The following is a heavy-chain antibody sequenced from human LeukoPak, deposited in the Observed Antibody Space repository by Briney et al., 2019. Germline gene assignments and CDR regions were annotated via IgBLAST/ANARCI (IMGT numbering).Heavy chain of an antibody. CDR3: AREGDFWRRNYYFDY. J-gene: IGHJ4*02. CDR1: GGSISSYY. V-gene: IGHV4-59*01. CDR2: IYYSGST. D-gene: IGHD3-3*01. Sequence: SETLSLTCTVSGGSISSYYWSWIRQPPGKGLEWIGYIYYSGSTNYNPSLKSRVTISVDTSKNQFSLKLSAVTAADTAVYYCAREGDFWRRNYYFDYWGQGTLVTVSS.